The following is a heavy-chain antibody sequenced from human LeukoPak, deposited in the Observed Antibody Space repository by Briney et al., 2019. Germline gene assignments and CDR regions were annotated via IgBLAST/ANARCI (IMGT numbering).Heavy chain of an antibody. Sequence: SETLSLTCAVYGGSFSGYYWSWIRQPPGKGLEWIGEINHSGSTNYNPSLKSRVTISVDTSKNQFSLKLSSVTAADTAVYYCARVGSGWYDYYYYYYMDVWGKGTTVTVSS. D-gene: IGHD6-19*01. CDR3: ARVGSGWYDYYYYYYMDV. J-gene: IGHJ6*03. CDR2: INHSGST. CDR1: GGSFSGYY. V-gene: IGHV4-34*01.